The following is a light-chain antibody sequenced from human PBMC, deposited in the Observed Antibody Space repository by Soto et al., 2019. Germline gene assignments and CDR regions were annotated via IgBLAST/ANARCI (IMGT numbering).Light chain of an antibody. CDR3: QQGHNWPLT. CDR1: QSINSE. CDR2: GAS. Sequence: EIVMTQSPATLSLSPGERAALSCRASQSINSELAWYQQKPGQPPRLLIYGASTRATGVTARFAGSESGSEFTLTISGLQSEDVAVYYGQQGHNWPLTFGQGTRLEI. V-gene: IGKV3-15*01. J-gene: IGKJ2*01.